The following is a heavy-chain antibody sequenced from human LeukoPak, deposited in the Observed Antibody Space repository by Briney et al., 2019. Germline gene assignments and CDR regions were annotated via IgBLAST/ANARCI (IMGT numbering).Heavy chain of an antibody. CDR3: ARDREQLWLHPLDV. J-gene: IGHJ6*04. CDR1: GFTFSRHS. CDR2: ISSSSSYI. D-gene: IGHD5-18*01. V-gene: IGHV3-21*01. Sequence: GGCLRLSCAASGFTFSRHSINWVRQAPGKGLEWVSSISSSSSYIYYADSVKGRFTISRDNAKNSLYLQMNSLRVEDTAVYYCARDREQLWLHPLDVWGKGTTVTVSS.